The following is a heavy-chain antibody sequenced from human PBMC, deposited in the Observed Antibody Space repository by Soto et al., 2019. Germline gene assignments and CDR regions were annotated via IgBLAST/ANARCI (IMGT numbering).Heavy chain of an antibody. Sequence: SETLSLTCNVSGSSISSYYWSWIRQPPGKGLEWIGYVYYTGSTLYNPSLKSRVTISVDMSKKEFSLRLSSVIAADTAVYYCARTRMIESWIDSWGQGTPGTVS. J-gene: IGHJ4*02. V-gene: IGHV4-59*01. CDR3: ARTRMIESWIDS. CDR2: VYYTGST. D-gene: IGHD3-16*01. CDR1: GSSISSYY.